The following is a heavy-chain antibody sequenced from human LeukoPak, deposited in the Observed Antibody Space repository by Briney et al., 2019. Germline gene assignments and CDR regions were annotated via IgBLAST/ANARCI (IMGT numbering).Heavy chain of an antibody. D-gene: IGHD3-3*01. CDR1: GFTFSSYG. J-gene: IGHJ4*02. CDR2: ISYGGSNK. CDR3: AKDARGITIFGVAPDY. V-gene: IGHV3-30*18. Sequence: GGSLRLSCAASGFTFSSYGMHWVRQAPGKGLEWVAVISYGGSNKYYADSVKGRFTISRDNSKNTLYLQMNSLRAEDTAVYYCAKDARGITIFGVAPDYWDQGTLVTVSS.